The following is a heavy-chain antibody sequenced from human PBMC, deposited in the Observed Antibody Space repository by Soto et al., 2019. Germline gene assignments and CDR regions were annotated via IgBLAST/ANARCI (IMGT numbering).Heavy chain of an antibody. J-gene: IGHJ6*02. CDR2: ISGSGGST. V-gene: IGHV3-23*01. Sequence: GGSLRLSCAASGFTFSSYAMSWVRQAPGKGLEWVSAISGSGGSTYYADSVKGRFTISRDNSKNTLYLQMNSLRAEDTAVYYCAKPPTRYYYYGMDVWGQGTTVTVSS. CDR3: AKPPTRYYYYGMDV. CDR1: GFTFSSYA.